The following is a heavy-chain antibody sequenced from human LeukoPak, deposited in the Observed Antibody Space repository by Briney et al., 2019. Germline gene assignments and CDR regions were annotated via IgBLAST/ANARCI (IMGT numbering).Heavy chain of an antibody. V-gene: IGHV1-46*01. CDR2: INPSGGST. D-gene: IGHD4-17*01. J-gene: IGHJ4*02. Sequence: PWASVKASCTASGYTFTSYYMHWVRQAPGQGLEWKGIINPSGGSTSYAQKFQGRVTMTRDTSTSTVYMELSSLRSEDTAVYYCARANYGDYAYFDYWGQGTLVTVSS. CDR1: GYTFTSYY. CDR3: ARANYGDYAYFDY.